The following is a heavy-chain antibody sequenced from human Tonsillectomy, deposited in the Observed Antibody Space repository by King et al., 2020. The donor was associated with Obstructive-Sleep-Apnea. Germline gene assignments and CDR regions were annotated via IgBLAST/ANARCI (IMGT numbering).Heavy chain of an antibody. CDR1: GFTFSSYW. CDR3: ARDKSVGWGRAFKLFDC. Sequence: VQLVESGGGLVQPGGSLRLSCSASGFTFSSYWMSWVRQAPGKGLEWVANIKQDGSEKYYVDSVKGRFTISRDNAKNSLFLQMDSLRAEDTAVYYCARDKSVGWGRAFKLFDCWGQGARVAVSS. D-gene: IGHD3-16*01. J-gene: IGHJ4*02. CDR2: IKQDGSEK. V-gene: IGHV3-7*03.